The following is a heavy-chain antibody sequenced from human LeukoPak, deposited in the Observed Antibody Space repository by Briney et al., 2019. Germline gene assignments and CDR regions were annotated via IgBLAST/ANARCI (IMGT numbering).Heavy chain of an antibody. CDR1: GFTFSSYA. CDR2: ISASGPST. D-gene: IGHD3-9*01. Sequence: PGGSLRLACAAAGFTFSSYAISCGRQAPGKGLEWVSAISASGPSTYYADSVKGRFTISRDNSKNTLYLQMNSMRAEDTAVYFCAKEEYDILTAYSVYWGHGALVTVSS. V-gene: IGHV3-23*01. J-gene: IGHJ4*01. CDR3: AKEEYDILTAYSVY.